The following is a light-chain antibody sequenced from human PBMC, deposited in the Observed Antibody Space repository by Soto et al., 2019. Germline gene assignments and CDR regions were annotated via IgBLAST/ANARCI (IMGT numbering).Light chain of an antibody. Sequence: EIVLTQSPGTLSLSPGERATLSCRASQSVSSSYLAWYQQKPGQAPRLLIYGASCRATGIPDRFSGSGSGTDFTLTISRLEPEDFAVYYCQQYGSSPFNCGGGTKVEIK. V-gene: IGKV3-20*01. CDR2: GAS. CDR3: QQYGSSPFN. CDR1: QSVSSSY. J-gene: IGKJ4*01.